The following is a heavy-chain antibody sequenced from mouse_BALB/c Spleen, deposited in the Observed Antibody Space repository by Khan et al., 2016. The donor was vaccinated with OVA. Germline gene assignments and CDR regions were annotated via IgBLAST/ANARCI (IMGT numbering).Heavy chain of an antibody. D-gene: IGHD1-1*01. CDR1: GYSITSGYA. CDR3: ARGNYYGYYFDY. J-gene: IGHJ2*01. V-gene: IGHV3-2*02. Sequence: VQLKESGPGLVKPSQSLSLTCTVTGYSITSGYAWNWIRQFPGNKLEWMGYISYSGVTSYTPSLKSRISITRDTSKNQFFLQLKSVTTEDTATYSCARGNYYGYYFDYWGQGTTLTVSS. CDR2: ISYSGVT.